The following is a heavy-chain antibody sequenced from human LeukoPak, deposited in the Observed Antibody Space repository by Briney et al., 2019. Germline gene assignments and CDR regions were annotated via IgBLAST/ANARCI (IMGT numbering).Heavy chain of an antibody. CDR1: GYTFTGYY. CDR3: ARVLDSGYPVWDC. D-gene: IGHD5-12*01. J-gene: IGHJ4*02. V-gene: IGHV1-2*02. Sequence: ASVKVSCKASGYTFTGYYMHWVRQAPRQRLEWMGWMNPNSGVTNYAQKFQGRVPMTRDTSISTAYMELSRLRSDDTAVYYCARVLDSGYPVWDCWGQGTLVTVSS. CDR2: MNPNSGVT.